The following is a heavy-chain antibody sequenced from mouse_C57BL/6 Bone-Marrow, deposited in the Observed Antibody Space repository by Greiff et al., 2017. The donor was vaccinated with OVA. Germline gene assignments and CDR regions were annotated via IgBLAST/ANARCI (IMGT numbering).Heavy chain of an antibody. CDR2: IRSKSSNSAT. CDR3: VRDWNGNYSWYFDV. V-gene: IGHV10-3*01. D-gene: IGHD2-1*01. J-gene: IGHJ1*03. CDR1: GFTFNTYA. Sequence: EVQGVESGGGLVQPKGSLKLSCAASGFTFNTYAMHWVRQAPGKGLEWVARIRSKSSNSATYYADSVKDRFTISRDDSQSMLYLQMNNLKTEDTAMYYCVRDWNGNYSWYFDVWGTGTTVTVSS.